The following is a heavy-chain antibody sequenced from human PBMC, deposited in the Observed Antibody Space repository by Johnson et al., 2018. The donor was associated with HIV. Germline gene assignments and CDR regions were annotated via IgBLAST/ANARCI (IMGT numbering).Heavy chain of an antibody. J-gene: IGHJ3*02. CDR3: AKELALYSSGYGGDAFDI. Sequence: QMQLVESGGGLVQPGRSLRLSCAASGFTFSSYGMHWVRQAPGKGLEWVAVIWYDGSNKYYADSVKGRFTISRDNSKNTLYLQMNSLRAEDTAVYYCAKELALYSSGYGGDAFDIWGQGTMVTVSS. CDR2: IWYDGSNK. V-gene: IGHV3-33*06. D-gene: IGHD6-19*01. CDR1: GFTFSSYG.